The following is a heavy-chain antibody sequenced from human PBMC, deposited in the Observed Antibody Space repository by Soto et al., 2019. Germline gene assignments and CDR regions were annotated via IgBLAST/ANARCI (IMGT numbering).Heavy chain of an antibody. J-gene: IGHJ5*02. D-gene: IGHD6-6*01. CDR3: ARRYSSSSVWFDP. V-gene: IGHV4-39*01. CDR1: GGSISSSSYY. Sequence: QLQLQESGPGLVKPSETLSLTCTVSGGSISSSSYYWGWIRQPPGKGLEWIGSIYYSGRTYYNPSLKSRVTISVDTSKNQFSLKLSSVTAADTAVYYCARRYSSSSVWFDPWGQGTLVTVSS. CDR2: IYYSGRT.